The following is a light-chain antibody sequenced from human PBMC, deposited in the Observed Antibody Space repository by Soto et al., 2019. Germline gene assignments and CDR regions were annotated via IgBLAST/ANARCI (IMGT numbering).Light chain of an antibody. J-gene: IGKJ1*01. V-gene: IGKV3-11*01. CDR2: DTS. CDR1: QTVSSK. CDR3: HQRKSWPRT. Sequence: EIVLTQSPSTLSSSPGEGATLSCRCSQTVSSKLAWYQHKPGQAPRLLIYDTSNRATGIPARFSGSGSGTDFTLTISSLEPEDFAVYYCHQRKSWPRTFGQGTKVDI.